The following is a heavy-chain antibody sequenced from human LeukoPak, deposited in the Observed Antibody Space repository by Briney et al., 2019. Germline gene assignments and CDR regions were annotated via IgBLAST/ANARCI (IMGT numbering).Heavy chain of an antibody. V-gene: IGHV3-7*01. J-gene: IGHJ6*02. D-gene: IGHD2-2*02. CDR2: IKQDGSEK. CDR1: GFTFSSYW. Sequence: GGSLRLSCAASGFTFSSYWMSWVRQAPGKGLEWVANIKQDGSEKYYVDSVKGRFTISRDNAKNSLYLQMNSLRAEDTAVYYCARVYCSSTSCYTLYYYYYYGTDVWGQGTTVTVSS. CDR3: ARVYCSSTSCYTLYYYYYYGTDV.